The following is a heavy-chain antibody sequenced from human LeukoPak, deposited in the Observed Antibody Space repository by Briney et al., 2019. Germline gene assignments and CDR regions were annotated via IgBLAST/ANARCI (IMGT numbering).Heavy chain of an antibody. Sequence: ASVRISCKTSGYTFTTYYMNWVRQAPGQGLEWMGIINPSVGTTKYAQRIQDRVIMTRDTSTNTVYMELRSLRSDDTAVYYCASGRGGYYYDSSGYYDYWGQGTLVTVSS. CDR2: INPSVGTT. CDR3: ASGRGGYYYDSSGYYDY. D-gene: IGHD3-22*01. V-gene: IGHV1-46*01. J-gene: IGHJ4*02. CDR1: GYTFTTYY.